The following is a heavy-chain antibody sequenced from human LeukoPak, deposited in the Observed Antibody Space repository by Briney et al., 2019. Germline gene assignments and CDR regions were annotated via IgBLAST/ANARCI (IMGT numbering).Heavy chain of an antibody. Sequence: SETLSLTCAVSGGSISSGGYSWSWIRQPPGKGLEWIGYIYHSGSTYHNPSLKSRVTISVDRSKNQFSLKLSSVTAADTAVYYCARVQHIVVVTASHAFDIWGQGTMVTVSS. D-gene: IGHD2-21*02. J-gene: IGHJ3*02. CDR1: GGSISSGGYS. V-gene: IGHV4-30-2*01. CDR3: ARVQHIVVVTASHAFDI. CDR2: IYHSGST.